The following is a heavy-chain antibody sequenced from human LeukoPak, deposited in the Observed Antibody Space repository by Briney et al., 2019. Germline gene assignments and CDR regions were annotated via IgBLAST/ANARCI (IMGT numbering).Heavy chain of an antibody. CDR2: INPSGCST. V-gene: IGHV1-46*01. CDR3: ARLTTPEYYFDY. Sequence: ASVKVSCKASGYTFTSYYMHWVRQAPGQGLEWMGIINPSGCSTSYAQKFQGRVTITRDMSTSTVYMELSSLRSEDTAVYYCARLTTPEYYFDYWGQGTLVTVSS. J-gene: IGHJ4*02. CDR1: GYTFTSYY. D-gene: IGHD4-11*01.